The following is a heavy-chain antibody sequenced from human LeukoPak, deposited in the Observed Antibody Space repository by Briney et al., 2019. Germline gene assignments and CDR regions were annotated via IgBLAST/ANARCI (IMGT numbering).Heavy chain of an antibody. Sequence: GESLKIACKGSGYSFTSYWIAWVRQMPGKGLEWMGIIYPDDSDTRYSPSFQGQVTITADKSISTAYLQWSSLKASDNAMYYCARQRRSSGWPNDYWGQGTLVTVSS. V-gene: IGHV5-51*01. CDR3: ARQRRSSGWPNDY. CDR1: GYSFTSYW. D-gene: IGHD6-19*01. J-gene: IGHJ4*02. CDR2: IYPDDSDT.